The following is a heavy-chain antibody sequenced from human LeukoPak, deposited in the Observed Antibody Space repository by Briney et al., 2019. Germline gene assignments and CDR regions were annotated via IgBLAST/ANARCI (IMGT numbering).Heavy chain of an antibody. CDR3: ARDGRVDYNDY. CDR1: GFTFSSYS. J-gene: IGHJ4*02. D-gene: IGHD4-11*01. V-gene: IGHV3-74*01. CDR2: INSDGSST. Sequence: GGSLRLSCAASGFTFSSYSMNWVRHAPGKGLVWVSRINSDGSSTSYADSVKGRFTISRDNAKNTLYLQMNSLRAEDTAVYYCARDGRVDYNDYWGQGTLVTVSS.